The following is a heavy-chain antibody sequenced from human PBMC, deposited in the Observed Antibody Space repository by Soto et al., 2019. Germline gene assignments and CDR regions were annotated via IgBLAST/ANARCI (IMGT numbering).Heavy chain of an antibody. Sequence: EVQVMDSGGGLVQPGGSLRLSCAASGFTFSDHYMDWVRQAPGKGLEWVGRIRNKANSYTTEYAASVKGRFTISRDDSKSSLYLQMNSLKTEDTAVYYCATRVGPIGQAYWGQGTLVTVSS. V-gene: IGHV3-72*01. D-gene: IGHD1-26*01. CDR3: ATRVGPIGQAY. CDR2: IRNKANSYTT. CDR1: GFTFSDHY. J-gene: IGHJ4*02.